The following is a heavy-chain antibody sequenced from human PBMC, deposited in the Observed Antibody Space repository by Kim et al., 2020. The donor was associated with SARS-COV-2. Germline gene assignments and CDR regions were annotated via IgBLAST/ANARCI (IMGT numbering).Heavy chain of an antibody. CDR3: AREVVVVVAARESWFDP. CDR1: GGSISSGGYY. V-gene: IGHV4-31*03. D-gene: IGHD2-15*01. J-gene: IGHJ5*02. Sequence: SETLSLTCTVSGGSISSGGYYWSWIRQHPGKGLEWIGYIYYSGSTYYNPSLKSRVTISVDTSKNQFSLKLSSVTAADTAVYYCAREVVVVVAARESWFDPWGQGTLVTVSS. CDR2: IYYSGST.